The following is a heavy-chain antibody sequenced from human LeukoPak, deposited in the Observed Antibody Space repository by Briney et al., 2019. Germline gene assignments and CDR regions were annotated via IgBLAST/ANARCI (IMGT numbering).Heavy chain of an antibody. V-gene: IGHV1-18*01. CDR3: ALGFIQLWVLDY. D-gene: IGHD5-18*01. Sequence: ASVKVSCKASGYTFTNYGISWVRQAPGQGLEWMGWISAYNGNTNYAQKLQGRVTMTSDTSTSTAYMELRSLRSDDTAVYYCALGFIQLWVLDYWGQGTLVTVSS. J-gene: IGHJ4*02. CDR2: ISAYNGNT. CDR1: GYTFTNYG.